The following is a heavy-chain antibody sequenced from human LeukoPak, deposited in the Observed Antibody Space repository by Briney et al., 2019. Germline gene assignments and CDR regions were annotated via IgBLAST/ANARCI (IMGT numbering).Heavy chain of an antibody. CDR3: ARGDAADYAVDY. Sequence: SSETLSLTCTVSGVSISSYYWSWLRQPPGKGLEWIGYIYYSGSTNYNPSLKSRVTISVDTSKNQFSLKLSSVTAADTAVYYCARGDAADYAVDYWGQGTLVTVSS. CDR2: IYYSGST. D-gene: IGHD4-17*01. J-gene: IGHJ4*02. CDR1: GVSISSYY. V-gene: IGHV4-59*01.